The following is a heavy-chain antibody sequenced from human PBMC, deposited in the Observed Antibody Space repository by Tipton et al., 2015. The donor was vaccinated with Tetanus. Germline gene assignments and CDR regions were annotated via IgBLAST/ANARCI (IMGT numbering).Heavy chain of an antibody. Sequence: LRLSCTVSGGSVSSGSYYWSWIRQPPGKGLEWIGYFFYSGSINYNPSLKSRVSMAVGTSKNQFSLQLRSVTAADTAVYYCARGDGYHYYYHMDVWGRGTTVTVSS. J-gene: IGHJ6*04. D-gene: IGHD1-26*01. CDR3: ARGDGYHYYYHMDV. V-gene: IGHV4-61*01. CDR1: GGSVSSGSYY. CDR2: FFYSGSI.